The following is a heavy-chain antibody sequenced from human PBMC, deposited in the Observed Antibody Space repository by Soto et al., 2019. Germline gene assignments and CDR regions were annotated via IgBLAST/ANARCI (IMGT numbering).Heavy chain of an antibody. V-gene: IGHV4-34*01. CDR3: ARVPITGRLYCSSTSCYYYYYYGMDV. CDR2: INHSGST. Sequence: NPSETLSLTCAVYGGSFSGYYWSWIRQPPGKGLEWIGEINHSGSTNYNPSLKSRVTISVDTSKNQFSLKLSSVTAADTAVYYCARVPITGRLYCSSTSCYYYYYYGMDVWGQGTTVTVSS. J-gene: IGHJ6*02. CDR1: GGSFSGYY. D-gene: IGHD2-2*01.